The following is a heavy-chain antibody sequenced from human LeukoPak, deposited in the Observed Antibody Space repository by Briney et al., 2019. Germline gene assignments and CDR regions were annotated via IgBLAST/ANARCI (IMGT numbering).Heavy chain of an antibody. CDR2: INPNSGGK. J-gene: IGHJ4*02. D-gene: IGHD5-12*01. Sequence: ASVKVSCKASGYTFTDYYMHWVRQAPGQGLEWMGWINPNSGGKKYAQKFQGRVTMTRDTSISTAYVEVSRLRSDDTAVYYCARAYSGYDYGDYWGQGTLVTVSS. CDR3: ARAYSGYDYGDY. CDR1: GYTFTDYY. V-gene: IGHV1-2*02.